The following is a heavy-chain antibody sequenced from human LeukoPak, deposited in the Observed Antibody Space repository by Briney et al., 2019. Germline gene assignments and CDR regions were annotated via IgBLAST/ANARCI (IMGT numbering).Heavy chain of an antibody. D-gene: IGHD1-26*01. V-gene: IGHV3-9*01. Sequence: GRSLRLSCAASGFTFDDYAMHWVRQAPGKGLEWVSGISWNSGSIGYADSVKGRFTISRDNAKNSLYLQMNSLRAEDTAVYYCARDPLGDSGSDYWGQGTLVTVSS. CDR1: GFTFDDYA. CDR3: ARDPLGDSGSDY. J-gene: IGHJ4*02. CDR2: ISWNSGSI.